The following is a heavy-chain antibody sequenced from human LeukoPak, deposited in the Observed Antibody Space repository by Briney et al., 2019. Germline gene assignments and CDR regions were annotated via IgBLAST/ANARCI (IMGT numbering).Heavy chain of an antibody. CDR3: ACRKPPDTLSDT. J-gene: IGHJ5*01. CDR2: FYVGDSRN. D-gene: IGHD2-15*01. Sequence: GESLKISFKASAYRFTTNWIGGVRQMPGKGLEWIAVFYVGDSRNRYKPSLEGRISTSADQSSSPAYLQWTSLKARDTCMLYCACRKPPDTLSDTWGHGTPVTPSS. CDR1: AYRFTTNW. V-gene: IGHV5-51*01.